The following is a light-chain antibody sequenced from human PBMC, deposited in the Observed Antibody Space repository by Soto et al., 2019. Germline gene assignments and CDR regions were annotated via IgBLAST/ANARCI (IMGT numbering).Light chain of an antibody. Sequence: DIQMTQSPSTLSASVGDRVTIGCRASQTINNRLAWYLQRPGQAPKLLIRSASTLQRGVPSRFSGSGSRTEFTLTIADLQPDDFGTYYCQQSLTMPITFGHGTRLEIK. V-gene: IGKV1-5*01. CDR1: QTINNR. J-gene: IGKJ5*01. CDR3: QQSLTMPIT. CDR2: SAS.